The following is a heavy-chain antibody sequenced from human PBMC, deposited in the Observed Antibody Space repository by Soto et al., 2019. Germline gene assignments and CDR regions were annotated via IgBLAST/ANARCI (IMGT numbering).Heavy chain of an antibody. J-gene: IGHJ4*02. D-gene: IGHD2-15*01. CDR3: AKVDCSGGSCYPVFAY. CDR2: ISYDGSNK. V-gene: IGHV3-30*18. CDR1: GFTFSSHG. Sequence: GGSLRLSCAASGFTFSSHGMHWVRQAPGKGLEWVAVISYDGSNKYYADSVKGRFTISRDNSKNTLYLQMNSLRAEDTAVYYCAKVDCSGGSCYPVFAYWGQGTLVTVSS.